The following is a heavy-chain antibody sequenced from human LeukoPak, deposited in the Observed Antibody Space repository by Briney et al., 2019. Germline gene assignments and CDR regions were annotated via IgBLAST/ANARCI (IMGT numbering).Heavy chain of an antibody. D-gene: IGHD1-14*01. CDR2: ISHDGSNK. V-gene: IGHV3-30-3*01. Sequence: GGSLRLSCAASGFTFSSYALHWVRQAPGKGLEWVAVISHDGSNKYYADSVKGRFTISRDNSKNTLYLQMNSLRAEDTAVYYCARGRTGGSRINYWGQGTLVTVSS. CDR3: ARGRTGGSRINY. J-gene: IGHJ4*02. CDR1: GFTFSSYA.